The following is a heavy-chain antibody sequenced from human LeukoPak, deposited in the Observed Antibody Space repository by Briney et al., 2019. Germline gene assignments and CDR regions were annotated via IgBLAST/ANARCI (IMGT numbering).Heavy chain of an antibody. CDR2: ISGSGGST. CDR3: AKEGRIQLWLNGAYDY. J-gene: IGHJ4*02. D-gene: IGHD5-18*01. Sequence: PGGSLRLSCAASGFTFSSYAVSWVRQAPGKGLEWVSAISGSGGSTYYADSVKGRFTISRDNSKNTLYLQMNSLRAEDTAVYYCAKEGRIQLWLNGAYDYWGQGTLVTVSS. CDR1: GFTFSSYA. V-gene: IGHV3-23*01.